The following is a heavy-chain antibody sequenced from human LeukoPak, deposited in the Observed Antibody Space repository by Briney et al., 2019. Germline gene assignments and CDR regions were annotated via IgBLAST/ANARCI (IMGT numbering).Heavy chain of an antibody. CDR3: ARALWFGETFPAY. CDR1: GYTFTTYG. CDR2: IRYDGTNK. V-gene: IGHV3-30*02. Sequence: GGSLRLSCAASGYTFTTYGMHWVRQAPGKGLEWVAFIRYDGTNKYYADSVKGRFTISRDNAKNSLYLQMNSLRAEDTAVYYCARALWFGETFPAYWGQGTLVTVSS. J-gene: IGHJ4*02. D-gene: IGHD3-10*01.